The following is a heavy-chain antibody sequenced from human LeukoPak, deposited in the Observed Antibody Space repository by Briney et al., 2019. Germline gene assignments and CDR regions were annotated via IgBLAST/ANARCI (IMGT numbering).Heavy chain of an antibody. D-gene: IGHD6-19*01. V-gene: IGHV3-21*01. Sequence: GGSLILSCAVSGFTVSSNYMSWVRQAPGKGLEWVSSISSGSSYIYYADSVKGRFTISRDNAKNSLYLQMNSLRAEDTAVYYCASVAVAGYFDSWGQETLVTVSS. CDR3: ASVAVAGYFDS. CDR1: GFTVSSNY. CDR2: ISSGSSYI. J-gene: IGHJ4*02.